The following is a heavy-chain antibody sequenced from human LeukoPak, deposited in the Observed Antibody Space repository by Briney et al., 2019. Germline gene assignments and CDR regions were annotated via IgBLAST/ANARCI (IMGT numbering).Heavy chain of an antibody. CDR1: GFSFRDFA. V-gene: IGHV3-33*01. J-gene: IGHJ1*01. D-gene: IGHD3-10*01. CDR2: IWYDGHTT. Sequence: PGRPLRLSCGASGFSFRDFAMHWVRQAPGKGLEGLALIWYDGHTTYYTDSVRGRFTISRDDANDTLYLQMNSLSADDTAVYFCARGYGSGSYLDKWGQGTLVAVSS. CDR3: ARGYGSGSYLDK.